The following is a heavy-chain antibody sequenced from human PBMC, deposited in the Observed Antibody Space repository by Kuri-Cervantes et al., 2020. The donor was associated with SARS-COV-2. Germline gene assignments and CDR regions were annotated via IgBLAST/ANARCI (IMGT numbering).Heavy chain of an antibody. D-gene: IGHD6-13*01. V-gene: IGHV1-8*02. Sequence: ASVKVSCKASGGTFSSYAISWVRQAPGQGLEWMGWMNPNSGNTGYAQKFQGGVTMTRDTSISTAYMELSRLRSDNTAVYYCASIAADPQLNFDYWGQGTLVTVSS. CDR3: ASIAADPQLNFDY. CDR1: GGTFSSYA. CDR2: MNPNSGNT. J-gene: IGHJ4*02.